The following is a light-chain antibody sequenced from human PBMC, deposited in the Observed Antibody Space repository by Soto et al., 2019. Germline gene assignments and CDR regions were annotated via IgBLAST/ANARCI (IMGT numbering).Light chain of an antibody. CDR3: QQYHSYWT. CDR2: DAS. Sequence: DFQMTQSPSTLSASVGDRVTITCRASQNIRSRLAWFQQKPGKAPKLLIYDASSLESGVPQRFSGSGSGTECTLTISSLQTYDFSTYYCQQYHSYWTFGQGTKVE. J-gene: IGKJ1*01. V-gene: IGKV1-5*01. CDR1: QNIRSR.